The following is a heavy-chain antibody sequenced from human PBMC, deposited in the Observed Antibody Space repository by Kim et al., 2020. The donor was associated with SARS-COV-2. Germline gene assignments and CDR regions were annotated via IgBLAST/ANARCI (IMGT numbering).Heavy chain of an antibody. D-gene: IGHD6-13*01. J-gene: IGHJ4*02. V-gene: IGHV3-23*01. Sequence: GGSLRLSCAASGFTFSSYAMSWVRQAPGKGLEWVSAISGSGGSTYYADSVKGRFTISRDNSKNTLYLQMNSLRAEDTAVYYCAKDNSRIAAAGKRFDYWGQGTLVTVSS. CDR3: AKDNSRIAAAGKRFDY. CDR2: ISGSGGST. CDR1: GFTFSSYA.